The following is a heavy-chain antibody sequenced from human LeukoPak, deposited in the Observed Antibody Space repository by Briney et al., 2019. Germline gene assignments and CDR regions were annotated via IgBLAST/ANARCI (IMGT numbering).Heavy chain of an antibody. CDR1: GYSISSGYY. D-gene: IGHD6-6*01. V-gene: IGHV4-38-2*02. CDR2: IYHSGST. Sequence: PSETLSLTXTVSGYSISSGYYWGWIRQPPGKGLEWIGSIYHSGSTYYNPSLKSRVTISVDTSKNQFSLKLSSVTAADTAVYYCARVPHSSSSEWFDPWGQGTLVTVSS. J-gene: IGHJ5*02. CDR3: ARVPHSSSSEWFDP.